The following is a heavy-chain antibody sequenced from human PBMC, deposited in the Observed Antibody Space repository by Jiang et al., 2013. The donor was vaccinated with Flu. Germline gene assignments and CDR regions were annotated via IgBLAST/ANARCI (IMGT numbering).Heavy chain of an antibody. Sequence: DKYYSTSLKTRLTISKDTSKNQVVLTMTNMDPVDTATYYCARILSRITIFGVAKDAFDIWGQGTMVTVSS. CDR2: DK. V-gene: IGHV2-70*01. J-gene: IGHJ3*02. CDR3: ARILSRITIFGVAKDAFDI. D-gene: IGHD3-3*01.